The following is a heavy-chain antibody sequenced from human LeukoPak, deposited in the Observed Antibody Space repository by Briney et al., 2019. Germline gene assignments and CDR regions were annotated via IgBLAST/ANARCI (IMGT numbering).Heavy chain of an antibody. CDR1: GGSISSYY. CDR3: ARSPHMVRGVIYQH. Sequence: SETLSLTCTVSGGSISSYYWSWIRQPPGKGLEWIWYIYYSGSTNYNPSLKSRVTISVDTSKNQFSLKLSSVTAADTAVYYCARSPHMVRGVIYQHWGQGTLVTVSS. V-gene: IGHV4-59*01. D-gene: IGHD3-10*01. J-gene: IGHJ1*01. CDR2: IYYSGST.